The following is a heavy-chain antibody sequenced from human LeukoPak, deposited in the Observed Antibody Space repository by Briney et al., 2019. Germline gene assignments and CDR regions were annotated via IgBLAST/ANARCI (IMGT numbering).Heavy chain of an antibody. J-gene: IGHJ5*02. CDR1: GYTFTGYY. V-gene: IGHV1-2*02. CDR3: ARVKGQWLVQFGWFDP. Sequence: ASVKVSCKASGYTFTGYYMHWVRQAPGQGLEWMGWINPNSGGTNYAQKFQGRVTMTRDTSISTAYMELSRLRSDDTAVYHCARVKGQWLVQFGWFDPWGQGTLVTVSS. D-gene: IGHD6-19*01. CDR2: INPNSGGT.